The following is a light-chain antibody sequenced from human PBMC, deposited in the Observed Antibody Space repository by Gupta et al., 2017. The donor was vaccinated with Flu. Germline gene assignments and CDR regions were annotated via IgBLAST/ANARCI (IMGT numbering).Light chain of an antibody. J-gene: IGLJ2*01. CDR2: LNSGGSH. CDR1: SGHSSYA. Sequence: QLVLTQSPSASASLGASVKLTCTLSSGHSSYAIAWHQQQPEKGPRYLMMLNSGGSHSTGDGIPERVSGSSYAAALSITSSSLESEAEYYYYCMNWGAGSVVFGGGTKLTVL. V-gene: IGLV4-69*01. CDR3: MNWGAGSVV.